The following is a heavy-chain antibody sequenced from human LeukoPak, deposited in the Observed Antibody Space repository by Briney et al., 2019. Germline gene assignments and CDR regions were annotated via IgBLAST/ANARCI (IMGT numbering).Heavy chain of an antibody. CDR1: GGTFSSYA. CDR2: IIPIFGTA. V-gene: IGHV1-69*05. J-gene: IGHJ6*03. D-gene: IGHD2-2*01. CDR3: ARGVVCSSTSCYPPYYYYYMDV. Sequence: ASVKVSCKASGGTFSSYAIGWVRQAPGQGLEWMGGIIPIFGTANYAQKFQGRATITTDESTSTAYMELSSLRSEDTAVYYCARGVVCSSTSCYPPYYYYYMDVWGKGTTVTVSS.